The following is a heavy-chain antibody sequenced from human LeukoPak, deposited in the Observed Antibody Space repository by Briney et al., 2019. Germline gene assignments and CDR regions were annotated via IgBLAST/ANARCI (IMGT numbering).Heavy chain of an antibody. D-gene: IGHD5-18*01. Sequence: PSETLSLTCTVSGGSISSSSYYWGWIRQPPGEGLEWIGSIYYSGSTYYNPSLKSRVTISVDTSKNQFSLKLSSVTAADTAVYYCARHSVVYSYESPYDYWGQGTLVTVSS. CDR1: GGSISSSSYY. V-gene: IGHV4-39*01. CDR3: ARHSVVYSYESPYDY. J-gene: IGHJ4*02. CDR2: IYYSGST.